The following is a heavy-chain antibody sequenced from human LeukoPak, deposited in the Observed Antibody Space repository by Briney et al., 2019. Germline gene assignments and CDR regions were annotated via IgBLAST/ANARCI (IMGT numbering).Heavy chain of an antibody. CDR1: GGSFSVYY. V-gene: IGHV4-4*07. J-gene: IGHJ4*02. CDR3: AREEGIAAAGALEY. Sequence: SETLSLTCAVYGGSFSVYYWGWIRQPAGKELEWIGRIHTSGSTNYSPSLKSRLTVSVDTSKNQFSLKLSSVTAADTAVYYCAREEGIAAAGALEYWGQGILVTVSS. D-gene: IGHD6-13*01. CDR2: IHTSGST.